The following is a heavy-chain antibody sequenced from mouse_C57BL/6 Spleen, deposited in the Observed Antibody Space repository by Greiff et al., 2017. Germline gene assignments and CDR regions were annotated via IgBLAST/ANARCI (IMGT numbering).Heavy chain of an antibody. V-gene: IGHV1-69*01. CDR1: GYTFTSYW. J-gene: IGHJ2*01. Sequence: QVQLKQPGAELVLPGASVKLSCKASGYTFTSYWMHWVKQRPGQGLEWIGEIDPSDSYTNSNQKFKGKFTLTVDKSSSTAYMQLSSLTSEDSAVYYCARGSNWDVSDDWGQGTTLTGAS. CDR3: ARGSNWDVSDD. CDR2: IDPSDSYT. D-gene: IGHD4-1*01.